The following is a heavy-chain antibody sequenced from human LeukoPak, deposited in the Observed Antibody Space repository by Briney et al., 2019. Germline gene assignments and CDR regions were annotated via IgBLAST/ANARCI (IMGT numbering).Heavy chain of an antibody. CDR3: AKNGYNSGWYDS. CDR2: IGASGYTT. D-gene: IGHD6-25*01. Sequence: GGSLRLSCAASGFTFSSYDMSWVRQAPGKGLEWVSRIGASGYTTYYADSVKGRFTLSRDNSKNTLYLQMNSLRAEDTALYYCAKNGYNSGWYDSWGQGILVTVSS. V-gene: IGHV3-23*01. CDR1: GFTFSSYD. J-gene: IGHJ5*01.